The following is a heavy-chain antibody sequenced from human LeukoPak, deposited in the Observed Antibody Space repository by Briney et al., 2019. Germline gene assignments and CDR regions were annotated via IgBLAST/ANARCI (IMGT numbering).Heavy chain of an antibody. CDR3: ARGGNDYSIVGAFDY. D-gene: IGHD4-11*01. J-gene: IGHJ4*02. V-gene: IGHV3-30-3*01. CDR2: ISYDGSDK. Sequence: GRSLRLSCAASGFTFSHFVMHWVRQAPGKGLEWVAVISYDGSDKYYADSVKGRFTISRDNSKNTLDLQMNSLRADDTAEYYCARGGNDYSIVGAFDYWGQGTLVTVSS. CDR1: GFTFSHFV.